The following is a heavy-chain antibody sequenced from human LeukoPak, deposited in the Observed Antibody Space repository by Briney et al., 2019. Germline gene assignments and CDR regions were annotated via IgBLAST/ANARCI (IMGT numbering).Heavy chain of an antibody. CDR3: ARGDEAYGESVY. V-gene: IGHV3-7*01. Sequence: GGSLRLSCAASGFSFSNYWMSWVRQAPGKGLEWVANIKEDGSEKFYVDSVRGRFTLSRDNAENSLYLQMNSLRAEDTAVYYCARGDEAYGESVYWGQGTLVTVSS. CDR2: IKEDGSEK. J-gene: IGHJ4*02. CDR1: GFSFSNYW. D-gene: IGHD2-21*02.